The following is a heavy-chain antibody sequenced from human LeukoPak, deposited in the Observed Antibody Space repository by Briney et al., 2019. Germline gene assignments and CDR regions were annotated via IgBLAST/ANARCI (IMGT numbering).Heavy chain of an antibody. CDR1: GFTFSSYG. D-gene: IGHD6-13*01. J-gene: IGHJ6*03. V-gene: IGHV3-21*01. Sequence: GGSLRLSCAASGFTFSSYGMTWVRQAPGKGLEWVSFISTSSSYIHNADSVKGRFTISRDNAENSLYLQMNSLRAEDTAVYYCARAAIAAARIYYYMDVWGKGTTVTVSS. CDR2: ISTSSSYI. CDR3: ARAAIAAARIYYYMDV.